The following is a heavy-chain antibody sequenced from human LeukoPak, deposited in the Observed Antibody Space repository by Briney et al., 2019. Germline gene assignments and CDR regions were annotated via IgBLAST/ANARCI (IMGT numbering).Heavy chain of an antibody. CDR3: ARDFVGGGLSGSYYWFDP. D-gene: IGHD3-10*01. V-gene: IGHV1-69*13. CDR2: IIPIFGTA. J-gene: IGHJ5*02. Sequence: ASVKVSRKASGGTFSSYAISWVRQAPGQGLEWMGGIIPIFGTANYAQKFQGRVTITADESTSTAYMELSSLRSEDTAVYYCARDFVGGGLSGSYYWFDPRGQGTLVTVSS. CDR1: GGTFSSYA.